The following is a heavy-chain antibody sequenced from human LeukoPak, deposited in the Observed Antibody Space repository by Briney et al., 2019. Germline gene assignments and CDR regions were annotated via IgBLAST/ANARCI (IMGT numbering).Heavy chain of an antibody. J-gene: IGHJ4*02. CDR2: IYYSGNP. CDR1: GVSISSSNSY. V-gene: IGHV4-39*01. Sequence: SETLSLTCTVSGVSISSSNSYWGCIRQPTGKGLEWIVSIYYSGNPYYNASLKSQVSISIDTSKNQFSLRLTSVTAADTAVYYCARQTGSGLFILPGGQGTLVTVSS. D-gene: IGHD3/OR15-3a*01. CDR3: ARQTGSGLFILP.